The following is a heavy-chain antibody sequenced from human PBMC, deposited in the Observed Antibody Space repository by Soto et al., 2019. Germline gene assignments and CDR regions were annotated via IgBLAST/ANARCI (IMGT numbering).Heavy chain of an antibody. J-gene: IGHJ4*02. CDR2: IIPYYNTL. D-gene: IGHD6-13*01. CDR3: ASGASRWYPYFFDS. Sequence: QAQVVQSGAEVRQPGSSVKLSCKASEGTFNSYAIAWVRQAPGQGLEWMGGIIPYYNTLNYAQKFKDRVTITADDSTNTVYMELSSLRSDDTAVYFCASGASRWYPYFFDSWAQGTLVTVSS. V-gene: IGHV1-69*01. CDR1: EGTFNSYA.